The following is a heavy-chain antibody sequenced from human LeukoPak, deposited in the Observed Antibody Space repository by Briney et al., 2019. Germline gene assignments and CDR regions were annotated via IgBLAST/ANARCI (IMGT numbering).Heavy chain of an antibody. V-gene: IGHV4-59*08. J-gene: IGHJ4*02. D-gene: IGHD1-1*01. CDR2: IYYSGNN. CDR1: DGSIRSYY. CDR3: ARINWNYFDY. Sequence: SETLSLTCTVSDGSIRSYYWSWVRQPPGPGLEWIGYIYYSGNNNYNPSRKSRLTMSADRSRNQFSLNLNSVTAADTAVYYCARINWNYFDYWGQGILVTVSS.